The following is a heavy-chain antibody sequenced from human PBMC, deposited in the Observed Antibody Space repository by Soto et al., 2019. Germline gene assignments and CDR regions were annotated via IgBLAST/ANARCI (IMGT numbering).Heavy chain of an antibody. V-gene: IGHV4-31*03. D-gene: IGHD2-2*01. J-gene: IGHJ5*02. CDR1: VGSISSGGYY. Sequence: LSLTCTVSVGSISSGGYYWSWIRQHPGKVLEWIGYIYYSGSTYYNPSLKSRVTISVDTSKNQFSLKLSSVTAADTAVYYCARTSYCSSTSCPKGYWFDPWGQGTLVTVSS. CDR2: IYYSGST. CDR3: ARTSYCSSTSCPKGYWFDP.